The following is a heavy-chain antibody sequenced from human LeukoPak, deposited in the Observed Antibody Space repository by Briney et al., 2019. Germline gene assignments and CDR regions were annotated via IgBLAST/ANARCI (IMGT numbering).Heavy chain of an antibody. CDR2: IYTGGTT. V-gene: IGHV3-66*01. D-gene: IGHD3-16*01. Sequence: GGSLRLSGAASGSTVSSSNYMNWVRQAPGKGLEWVSGIYTGGTTYYTDSVKGRFTISRDNPNNTLYLQMHSLRAEDTAVYYCAREISRFGIWGQGTLVTVSS. J-gene: IGHJ4*02. CDR3: AREISRFGI. CDR1: GSTVSSSNY.